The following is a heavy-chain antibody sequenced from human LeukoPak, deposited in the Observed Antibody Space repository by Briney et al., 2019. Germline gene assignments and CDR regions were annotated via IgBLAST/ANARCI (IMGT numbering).Heavy chain of an antibody. Sequence: ASVKVSYKASGYTFNKHGITWVRQAPGQGLEWMGWISAYNGDTKYGQKFQGRVTLLTDTSASTAYMELRSLRSDDTAVYYCARDPSNTSGWSPFFDYWGQGALATVSS. CDR1: GYTFNKHG. CDR2: ISAYNGDT. V-gene: IGHV1-18*04. CDR3: ARDPSNTSGWSPFFDY. J-gene: IGHJ4*02. D-gene: IGHD6-19*01.